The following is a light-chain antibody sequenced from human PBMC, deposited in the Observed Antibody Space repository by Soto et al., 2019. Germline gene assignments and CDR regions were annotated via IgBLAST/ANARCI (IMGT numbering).Light chain of an antibody. CDR3: QSYDSSLSGVV. J-gene: IGLJ2*01. Sequence: QSVLTQPPSVSGAPGQRVTISCTGSSSNIGAGYDVHWYQQLPGTVPKLLIYGNSNRPSGVPDRFSGSKSGTSASLAITGLQAEDEADYYCQSYDSSLSGVVFGGGTKLTV. CDR1: SSNIGAGYD. CDR2: GNS. V-gene: IGLV1-40*01.